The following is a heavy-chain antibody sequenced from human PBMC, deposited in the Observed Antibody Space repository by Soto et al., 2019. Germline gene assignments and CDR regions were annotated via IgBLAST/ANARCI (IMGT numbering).Heavy chain of an antibody. D-gene: IGHD3-9*01. CDR1: GYTLTELS. CDR2: FDPEDGET. V-gene: IGHV1-24*01. Sequence: ASVKVSCKVSGYTLTELSMHWVRQAPGKGLEWMGGFDPEDGETIYAQKFQGRVTMTEDTSTDTAYMELSSLRSEDTAVYYCATVSHYDILTGYFDYWGQGTLVTVSS. CDR3: ATVSHYDILTGYFDY. J-gene: IGHJ4*02.